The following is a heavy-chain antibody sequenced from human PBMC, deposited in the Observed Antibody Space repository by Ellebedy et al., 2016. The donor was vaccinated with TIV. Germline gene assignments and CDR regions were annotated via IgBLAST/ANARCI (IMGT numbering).Heavy chain of an antibody. D-gene: IGHD4-17*01. CDR2: ISTGSSTI. Sequence: GESLKISCAVSRFPFSAYSMNWVRQAPVKGLEWVSYISTGSSTISYADSVKGRFTISSDNAKNSLSLQMNSLRAEDTAVYYCARDASAYGDSVYWYFDLWGRGTLVGVSS. CDR1: RFPFSAYS. CDR3: ARDASAYGDSVYWYFDL. V-gene: IGHV3-48*04. J-gene: IGHJ2*01.